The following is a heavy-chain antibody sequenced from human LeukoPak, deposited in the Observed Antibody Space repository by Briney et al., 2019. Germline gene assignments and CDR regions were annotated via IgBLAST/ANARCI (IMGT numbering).Heavy chain of an antibody. CDR1: GGSVSSGSYY. CDR3: ARAGAMAGLDAFDI. V-gene: IGHV4-61*01. D-gene: IGHD1-26*01. Sequence: SETLSLTCTVSGGSVSSGSYYWSWIRQPPGKGLEWIGYIYYSGSTNYNPSLKSRVTISVDTSKNQFSLKLSSVTAADTAVYYCARAGAMAGLDAFDIWGQGTMVTVSS. CDR2: IYYSGST. J-gene: IGHJ3*02.